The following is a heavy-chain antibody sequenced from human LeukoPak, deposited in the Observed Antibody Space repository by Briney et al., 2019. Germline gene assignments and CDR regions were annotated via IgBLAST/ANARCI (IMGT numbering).Heavy chain of an antibody. V-gene: IGHV4-4*02. Sequence: SETLSLTCAVSCGSISSSNWWSWVRQPLGKGLEWIGEIYHSGSTNYNPSLKSRVTISVDKSKNQFSLKLSSVTAADTAVYYCARVPDYGDGFDYWGQGTLVTVSS. CDR1: CGSISSSNW. CDR3: ARVPDYGDGFDY. J-gene: IGHJ4*02. CDR2: IYHSGST. D-gene: IGHD4-17*01.